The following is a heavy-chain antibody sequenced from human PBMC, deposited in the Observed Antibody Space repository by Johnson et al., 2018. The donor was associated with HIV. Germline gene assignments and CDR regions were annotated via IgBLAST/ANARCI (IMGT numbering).Heavy chain of an antibody. CDR2: IKKGGSEK. D-gene: IGHD1-1*01. Sequence: VQLVESGGGLVRPGESLRLSCVASGFTFSGYWMTWVRQAPGKGLEWVANIKKGGSEKYYVDSVKGRFTISRDNAKKSLYLQMNSLRAEDTAVYYCARDGSNFGAFDIWGQGTMVTVSS. CDR3: ARDGSNFGAFDI. V-gene: IGHV3-7*01. CDR1: GFTFSGYW. J-gene: IGHJ3*02.